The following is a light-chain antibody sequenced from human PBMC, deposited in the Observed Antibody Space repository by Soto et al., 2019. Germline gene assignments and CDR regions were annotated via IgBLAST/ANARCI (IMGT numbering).Light chain of an antibody. CDR3: CSYAGSPPSVV. CDR2: EVS. CDR1: SSDVGSYNL. J-gene: IGLJ2*01. Sequence: QSVLTQPASVSGSPGQSITISCTGTSSDVGSYNLVSWYQQHPGKVPKLMIYEVSKRPSGVSNRFSGSKSGNTASLTISGLQAEDEADYYWCSYAGSPPSVVFGGGTKLTVL. V-gene: IGLV2-23*02.